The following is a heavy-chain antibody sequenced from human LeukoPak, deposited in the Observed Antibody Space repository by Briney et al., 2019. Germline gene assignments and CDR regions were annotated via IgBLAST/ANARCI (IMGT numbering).Heavy chain of an antibody. V-gene: IGHV4-34*01. J-gene: IGHJ4*02. CDR2: INHSGST. Sequence: SETLSLTCAVYGGSFSGYYWSWIRQPPGKGLEWIGEINHSGSTNYNPSLKSRVTISVDTSKNQFSLKVRSVTAADTAVYYCARVGHYSGSANYYDSRGTFDYWGQGTLVTVSS. D-gene: IGHD3-10*01. CDR1: GGSFSGYY. CDR3: ARVGHYSGSANYYDSRGTFDY.